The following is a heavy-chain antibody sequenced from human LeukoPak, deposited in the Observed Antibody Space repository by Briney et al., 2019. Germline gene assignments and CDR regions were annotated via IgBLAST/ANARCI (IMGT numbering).Heavy chain of an antibody. Sequence: GSLRLSCAASGFTFNSYAMSWIRQPPGKGLEWIGEINHSGSTNYNPSLKSRVTISVDTSKNQFSLKLSSVTAADTAVYYCARRGEGDSSSSPFDYWGQGTLVTVSS. CDR1: GFTFNSYA. D-gene: IGHD6-6*01. CDR3: ARRGEGDSSSSPFDY. J-gene: IGHJ4*02. CDR2: INHSGST. V-gene: IGHV4-34*01.